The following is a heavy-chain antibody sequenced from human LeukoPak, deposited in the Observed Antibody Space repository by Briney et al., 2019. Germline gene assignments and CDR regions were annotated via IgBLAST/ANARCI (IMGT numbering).Heavy chain of an antibody. CDR2: ISSSGGST. V-gene: IGHV3-23*01. Sequence: PGGSLRLSCAASGFTFSNYGMSWVRQAPGKGLEWVSAISSSGGSTYYADSVKGRFTISRDNSKNSLYLQVNSLRAEDTAVYYCARGILRSGAFDLWGQGTMVTVSS. J-gene: IGHJ3*01. CDR1: GFTFSNYG. D-gene: IGHD3-10*02. CDR3: ARGILRSGAFDL.